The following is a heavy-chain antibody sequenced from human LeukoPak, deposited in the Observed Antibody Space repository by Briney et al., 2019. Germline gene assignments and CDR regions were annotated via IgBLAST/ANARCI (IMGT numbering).Heavy chain of an antibody. Sequence: SETLSLTCTVSGGSISSSSYYWGWIRQPPGKGLEWIGYIYYSGSTNYNPSLKCRVTISVDTSKNQFSLRLSSVTAADTAVYYCARVTGYMIEDYFDYWGQGTLVTVSS. CDR3: ARVTGYMIEDYFDY. V-gene: IGHV4-61*05. J-gene: IGHJ4*02. CDR2: IYYSGST. CDR1: GGSISSSSYY. D-gene: IGHD3-22*01.